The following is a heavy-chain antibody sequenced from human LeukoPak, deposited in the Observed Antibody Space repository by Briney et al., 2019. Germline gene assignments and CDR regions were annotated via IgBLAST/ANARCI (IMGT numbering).Heavy chain of an antibody. CDR2: ISDNGGST. CDR1: GFTFSSSA. V-gene: IGHV3-23*01. CDR3: AKDPDYDFWSGYSLIYYGMDV. D-gene: IGHD3-3*01. J-gene: IGHJ6*02. Sequence: GGSLRLSCAASGFTFSSSAMTWVRQGPGKGLEWVSSISDNGGSTYFADSVKARFTISRDNSKNTPYLQMSSLRAEDTGVYYCAKDPDYDFWSGYSLIYYGMDVWGQGTTVTVSS.